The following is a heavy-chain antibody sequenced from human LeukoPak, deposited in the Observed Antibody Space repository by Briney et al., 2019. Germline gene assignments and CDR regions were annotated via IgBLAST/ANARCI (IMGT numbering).Heavy chain of an antibody. V-gene: IGHV3-21*01. CDR2: ISSSSSYI. Sequence: GGSLRLSCAASGFTFSSYSMNWVRQAPGKGLEWGSSISSSSSYIYYADSVKGRFTISRDNAKNSLYLQMNSLRAEDTAVYYCARDLGSYCGGDCYWENWFDPWGQGTLVTVSS. CDR3: ARDLGSYCGGDCYWENWFDP. CDR1: GFTFSSYS. J-gene: IGHJ5*02. D-gene: IGHD2-21*02.